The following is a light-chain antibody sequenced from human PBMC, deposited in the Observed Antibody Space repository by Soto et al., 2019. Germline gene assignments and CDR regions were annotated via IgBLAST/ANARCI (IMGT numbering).Light chain of an antibody. CDR2: GSS. CDR3: QKYDTLPLT. CDR1: QSVGSK. Sequence: EIVMTQSPATLSVSPGERATLSCRASQSVGSKLAWYQQKPGQAPRLLIYGSSTRATGIPARFSGSGSGTEFTLTISSLQSEDFEVYFCQKYDTLPLTFGGAAKVEIK. V-gene: IGKV3-15*01. J-gene: IGKJ4*01.